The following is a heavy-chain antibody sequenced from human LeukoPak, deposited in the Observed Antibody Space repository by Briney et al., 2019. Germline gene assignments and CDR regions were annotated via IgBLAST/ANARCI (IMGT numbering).Heavy chain of an antibody. Sequence: GGSLRLSCAASGFTFSGSAIHWVRQASGKGLEWVGHIRSEANTYATTYTASLKGRFTISRDDSKNTAYLQMNSLKTEDTAVYYCARVGGSSGWYFRNWFDPWGQGTLVTVSS. CDR3: ARVGGSSGWYFRNWFDP. J-gene: IGHJ5*02. CDR2: IRSEANTYAT. CDR1: GFTFSGSA. V-gene: IGHV3-73*01. D-gene: IGHD6-19*01.